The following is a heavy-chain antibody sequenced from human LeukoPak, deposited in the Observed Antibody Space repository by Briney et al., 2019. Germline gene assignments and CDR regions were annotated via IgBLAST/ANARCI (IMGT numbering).Heavy chain of an antibody. Sequence: GGSLRLSCLTSGFSLSTNAMSWVRQAPGKGLEWVSGISGSGASTYYADSVKGRFIISRDDSRNSLYLQMNSLRGEDTAVYYCAKDVGKWESLHYFDYWGQGTLVTVSS. V-gene: IGHV3-23*01. CDR1: GFSLSTNA. CDR2: ISGSGAST. J-gene: IGHJ4*02. CDR3: AKDVGKWESLHYFDY. D-gene: IGHD1-26*01.